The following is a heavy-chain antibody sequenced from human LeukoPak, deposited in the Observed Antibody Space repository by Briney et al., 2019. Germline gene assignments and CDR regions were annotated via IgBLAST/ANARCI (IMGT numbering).Heavy chain of an antibody. CDR1: GFTFSSYG. D-gene: IGHD3-22*01. V-gene: IGHV3-30*18. CDR3: AKGGHYYDRSGGLGY. CDR2: ISYDGSNK. J-gene: IGHJ4*02. Sequence: GGSLRLSCAASGFTFSSYGMHWVRQAPGKGLEWVAVISYDGSNKYYADSVKGRFTISRDNSKNTLYLQMNSLRAGDTAVYYCAKGGHYYDRSGGLGYWGQGTLVTVSS.